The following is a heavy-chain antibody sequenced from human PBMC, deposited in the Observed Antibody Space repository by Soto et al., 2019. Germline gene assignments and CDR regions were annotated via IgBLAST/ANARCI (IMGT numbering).Heavy chain of an antibody. J-gene: IGHJ2*01. V-gene: IGHV3-33*01. Sequence: QVQLVESGGGVVQPGRSLRLSCAASGFTFSSYGMHWVRQAPGKGLEWVAVIWYDGSNKYYADSVKGRFTISRDNSKNTLYLQMNSLRAEDTAVYYCARDSREDFWIGLRYFDLWGRGTLVTVSS. CDR1: GFTFSSYG. CDR2: IWYDGSNK. D-gene: IGHD3-3*01. CDR3: ARDSREDFWIGLRYFDL.